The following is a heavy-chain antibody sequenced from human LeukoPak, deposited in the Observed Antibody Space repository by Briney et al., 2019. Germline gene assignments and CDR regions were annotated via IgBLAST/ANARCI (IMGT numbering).Heavy chain of an antibody. CDR1: GFTISSYD. J-gene: IGHJ4*02. V-gene: IGHV3-48*03. CDR2: ISSSGSTI. CDR3: ARDMGTAFDY. Sequence: PGGSLRLSCAASGFTISSYDMHWVRQATGKGLEWVSYISSSGSTIYYADSVKGRFTISRDNAKNSLYLQMNSLRAEDTAVYYCARDMGTAFDYWGQGTLVTVSS. D-gene: IGHD7-27*01.